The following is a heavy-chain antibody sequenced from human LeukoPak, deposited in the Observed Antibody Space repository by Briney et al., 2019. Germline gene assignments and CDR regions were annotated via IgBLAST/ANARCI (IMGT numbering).Heavy chain of an antibody. CDR1: GFSFSDYV. Sequence: GGSLRLSCAAAGFSFSDYVMSWVRQAPGKGLECVSAITGSGATTYYADSVEGRFTISRDNAKNSLYLQMNSLRAEDTALYYCAREVYYDFWSGYYTYYYYYMDVWGKGTTVTVSS. CDR3: AREVYYDFWSGYYTYYYYYMDV. D-gene: IGHD3-3*01. CDR2: ITGSGATT. J-gene: IGHJ6*03. V-gene: IGHV3-23*01.